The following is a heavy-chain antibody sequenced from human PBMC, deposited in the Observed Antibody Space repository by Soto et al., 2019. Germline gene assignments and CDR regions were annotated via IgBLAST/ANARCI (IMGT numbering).Heavy chain of an antibody. Sequence: KPSETLSLTCAVYGGSFSGYYWSWIRQPPGKGLEWIGEINHSGSTNYNPFLKSRVTISLDTSKNQFSLKLSSVTAADTAVYYCARGRLELLWFGESQRWFDPWGQGTLVTVSS. V-gene: IGHV4-34*01. CDR3: ARGRLELLWFGESQRWFDP. CDR1: GGSFSGYY. D-gene: IGHD3-10*01. CDR2: INHSGST. J-gene: IGHJ5*02.